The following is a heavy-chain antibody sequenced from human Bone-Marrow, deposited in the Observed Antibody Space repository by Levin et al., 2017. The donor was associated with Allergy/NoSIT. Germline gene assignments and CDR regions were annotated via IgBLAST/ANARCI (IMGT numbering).Heavy chain of an antibody. CDR2: IKQDGSEK. V-gene: IGHV3-7*01. Sequence: GESLKISCAASGFTFSSYRMSWVRQAPGKGLEWVANIKQDGSEKYYVDSVKGRFTISRDNAKNSLYLQMNSLRAEETAVYYCARDTWMITFGGVIVLGDEMDVWGQGTTVTVSS. D-gene: IGHD3-16*02. J-gene: IGHJ6*02. CDR1: GFTFSSYR. CDR3: ARDTWMITFGGVIVLGDEMDV.